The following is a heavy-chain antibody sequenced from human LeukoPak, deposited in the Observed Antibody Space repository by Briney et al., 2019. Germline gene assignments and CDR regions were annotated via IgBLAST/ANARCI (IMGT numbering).Heavy chain of an antibody. J-gene: IGHJ4*02. Sequence: GASVKVSCKASGYTFTDYYMHWVRQAPGQGLEWMGWINPNSGGTNYAQKFQGRVTMTRDTSISTAYMEVSRLRSDDTAVYYCARSSRYCSSTSCYFVQWGQGTLVTVSS. D-gene: IGHD2-2*01. CDR2: INPNSGGT. CDR1: GYTFTDYY. CDR3: ARSSRYCSSTSCYFVQ. V-gene: IGHV1-2*02.